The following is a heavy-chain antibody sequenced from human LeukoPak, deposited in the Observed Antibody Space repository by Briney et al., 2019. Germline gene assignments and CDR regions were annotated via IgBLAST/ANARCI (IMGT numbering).Heavy chain of an antibody. J-gene: IGHJ4*02. Sequence: PSETLSLTCTVSGGSISSGGYYWSWIRQPPGKGLEWIGYIYHSGSTYYNPSLKSRVTISVDRSKNQFSLKLSSVTAADTAVYYCAREQLSGSEIRDYWGQGTLVTVSS. V-gene: IGHV4-30-2*01. CDR1: GGSISSGGYY. CDR3: AREQLSGSEIRDY. CDR2: IYHSGST. D-gene: IGHD3-10*01.